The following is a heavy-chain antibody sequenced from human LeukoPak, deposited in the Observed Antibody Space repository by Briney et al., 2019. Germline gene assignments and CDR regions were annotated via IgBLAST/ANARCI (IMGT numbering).Heavy chain of an antibody. CDR1: GGSISSYY. V-gene: IGHV4-59*01. CDR2: IYYSGST. D-gene: IGHD1-26*01. CDR3: ARDRYRRGDNWFDP. Sequence: SETLSLTCTVSGGSISSYYWSWIRQPPGKGLEWIGYIYYSGSTNYNPSLKSRVTISVDTSKNQFSLKLSSVTAADTAVYYCARDRYRRGDNWFDPWGQGTLVTVSS. J-gene: IGHJ5*02.